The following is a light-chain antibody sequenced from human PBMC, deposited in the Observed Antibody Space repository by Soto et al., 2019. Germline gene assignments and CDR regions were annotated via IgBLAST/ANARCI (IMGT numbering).Light chain of an antibody. CDR2: GAS. J-gene: IGKJ1*01. V-gene: IGKV3-20*01. CDR1: QSVSSSY. Sequence: EIVLTQSPVTLSLSPGERATLSCRASQSVSSSYLAWYQQKPGQAPRLLIYGASSRATGIPDRFSGSGSGTDFTLTISRLEPEDFAVYYCQQYGSSPITFGQGTKGDIK. CDR3: QQYGSSPIT.